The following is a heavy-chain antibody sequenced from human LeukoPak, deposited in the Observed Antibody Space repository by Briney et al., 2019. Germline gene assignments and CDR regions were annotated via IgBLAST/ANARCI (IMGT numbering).Heavy chain of an antibody. CDR1: GGSISSSSYY. D-gene: IGHD4-23*01. V-gene: IGHV4-39*07. CDR3: ARDPDYGGQNQRGY. CDR2: IYYSGST. J-gene: IGHJ4*02. Sequence: SQTLSLTCTVSGGSISSSSYYWGWIRQPPGKGLEWIGSIYYSGSTYYNPSLKSRVTISVDTSKNQFSLKLSSVTAADTAVYYWARDPDYGGQNQRGYWGQGTLVTVSS.